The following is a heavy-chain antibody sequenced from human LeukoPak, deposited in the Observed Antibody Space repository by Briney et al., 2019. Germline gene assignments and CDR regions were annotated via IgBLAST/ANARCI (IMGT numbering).Heavy chain of an antibody. V-gene: IGHV6-1*01. CDR2: TYYRSKWYN. D-gene: IGHD3-10*01. CDR1: GDSVPSNSAA. J-gene: IGHJ5*02. CDR3: ARGEGAFGESHRFDP. Sequence: SQTLSLTCAISGDSVPSNSAAWNWIRQSPSRGLEWLGRTYYRSKWYNDYAVSVKSRITINPDTSKNQFSLQLNSVTPEDTAVYYCARGEGAFGESHRFDPWGQGTLVTVSS.